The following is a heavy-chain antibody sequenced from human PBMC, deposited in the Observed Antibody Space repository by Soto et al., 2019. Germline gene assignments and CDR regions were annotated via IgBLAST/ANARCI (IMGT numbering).Heavy chain of an antibody. CDR2: IYHSGST. D-gene: IGHD3-16*01. J-gene: IGHJ4*02. CDR1: GGSISSSNW. CDR3: ASTSVGSAIDY. Sequence: SETLSLTCAVSGGSISSSNWWSGVRQPPGKGLEWIGEIYHSGSTNYNPSLKSRVTISVDKSKNQFSLKLSSVTAADTAVYYCASTSVGSAIDYWGQGTLVTVSS. V-gene: IGHV4-4*02.